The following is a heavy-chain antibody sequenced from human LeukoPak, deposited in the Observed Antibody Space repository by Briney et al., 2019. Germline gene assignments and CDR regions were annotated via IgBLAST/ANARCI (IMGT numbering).Heavy chain of an antibody. V-gene: IGHV1-2*02. Sequence: ASVKVSCKASGYTFTDYYIHWVRQAPGQGLELMGWINPNSGGTNYAQKFQGRVTMTRDTSISTAYMELSRLRSDDTAVYYCARDSMRGSIRCYAQSDYFDYWGQGTLVTVSS. J-gene: IGHJ4*02. D-gene: IGHD2-2*01. CDR3: ARDSMRGSIRCYAQSDYFDY. CDR1: GYTFTDYY. CDR2: INPNSGGT.